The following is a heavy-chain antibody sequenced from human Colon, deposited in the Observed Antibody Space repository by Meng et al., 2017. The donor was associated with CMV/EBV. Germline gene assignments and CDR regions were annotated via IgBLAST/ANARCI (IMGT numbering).Heavy chain of an antibody. CDR3: AKASSNFPYYSMDV. V-gene: IGHV3-23*01. CDR2: ISGGGTST. Sequence: GGSLRLSCAASGFTFSSYGMTWVRQAPGKGLEWVSAISGGGTSTFYADSVKGRFTISRDNYNNTVFLELNSLKADDTALYYFAKASSNFPYYSMDVWGQGTPVTVSS. J-gene: IGHJ6*02. D-gene: IGHD1-26*01. CDR1: GFTFSSYG.